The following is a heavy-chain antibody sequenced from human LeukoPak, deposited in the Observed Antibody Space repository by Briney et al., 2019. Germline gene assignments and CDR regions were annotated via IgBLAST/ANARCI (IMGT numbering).Heavy chain of an antibody. CDR2: INPNSGGT. D-gene: IGHD3-22*01. J-gene: IGHJ6*03. V-gene: IGHV1-2*02. CDR3: ARGPFDYYDRTQTYMDV. Sequence: ASVKVSCKASGYTFTGYYMHWVRHAPEQGLEWMGWINPNSGGTNYAQKFQGRVTMTRDTSISTAYMELSRLRSDDTAVYYCARGPFDYYDRTQTYMDVWGKGTTVTLSS. CDR1: GYTFTGYY.